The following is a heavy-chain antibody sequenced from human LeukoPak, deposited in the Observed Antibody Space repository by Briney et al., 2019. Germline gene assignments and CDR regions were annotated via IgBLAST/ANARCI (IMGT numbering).Heavy chain of an antibody. V-gene: IGHV3-7*01. Sequence: GGSLRHSCAASGFTFSSYWMSWVRQAPGKGLEWVANIKQDGSEKYYVDSVKGRFTISRDNAKNSLYLQMNSLRAEDTAVYYCARGTVTPREIPSYYYGMDVWGQGTTVTVSS. J-gene: IGHJ6*02. D-gene: IGHD4-17*01. CDR1: GFTFSSYW. CDR2: IKQDGSEK. CDR3: ARGTVTPREIPSYYYGMDV.